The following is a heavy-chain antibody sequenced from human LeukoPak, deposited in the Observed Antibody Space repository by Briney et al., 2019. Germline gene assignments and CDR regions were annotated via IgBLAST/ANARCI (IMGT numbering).Heavy chain of an antibody. Sequence: GASVKVSCKASGYTFTGYYMHWVRQAPGQGLEWMGWINPNSGGTNYARKFQGWVTMTRDTSISTAYMELSRLRSDDTAVYYCARARGRGYSYGSGMDVWGQGTTVTVSS. V-gene: IGHV1-2*04. J-gene: IGHJ6*02. CDR3: ARARGRGYSYGSGMDV. D-gene: IGHD5-18*01. CDR1: GYTFTGYY. CDR2: INPNSGGT.